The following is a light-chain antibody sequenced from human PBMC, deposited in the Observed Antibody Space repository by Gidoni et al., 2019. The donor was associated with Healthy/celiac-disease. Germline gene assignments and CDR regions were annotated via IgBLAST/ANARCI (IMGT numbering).Light chain of an antibody. Sequence: IQLPQSPSFLSASVGYRVTITCRASQGISSYLAWYQKKPGKAPKLLIYAASTLQSGVPSRFSGSGSGTEFTLTISSLQPEDFATYYCQQLNSYPRTFGQGTKVEIK. CDR1: QGISSY. CDR2: AAS. V-gene: IGKV1-9*01. J-gene: IGKJ1*01. CDR3: QQLNSYPRT.